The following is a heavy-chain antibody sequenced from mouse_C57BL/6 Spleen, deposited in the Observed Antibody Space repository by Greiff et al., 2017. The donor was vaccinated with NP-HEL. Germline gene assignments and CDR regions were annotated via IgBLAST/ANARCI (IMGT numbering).Heavy chain of an antibody. V-gene: IGHV1-42*01. D-gene: IGHD1-1*01. CDR3: ARGGTTVEAWFAY. J-gene: IGHJ3*01. CDR2: INPSTGGT. CDR1: GYSFTGYY. Sequence: EVQLQQSGPELVKPGASVKISCKASGYSFTGYYMNWVKQSPEKSLEWIGEINPSTGGTTYNQKFKAKATLTVDKSSSTAYMQLKSLTSEDSAVYYCARGGTTVEAWFAYWGQGTLVTVSA.